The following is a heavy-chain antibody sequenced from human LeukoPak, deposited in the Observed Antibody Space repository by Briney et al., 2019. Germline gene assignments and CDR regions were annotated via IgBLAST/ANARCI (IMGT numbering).Heavy chain of an antibody. V-gene: IGHV4-59*01. CDR1: GGSISSYY. Sequence: PSETPSLTCTVSGGSISSYYWSWIRQPPGKGLEWIGYIYYSGSTNYNPSLKSRVTISVDTSKNQFSLKLSSVTAADAAVYYCAREDYYDSSGYYIGGDAFDIWGQGTMVTVSS. D-gene: IGHD3-22*01. J-gene: IGHJ3*02. CDR2: IYYSGST. CDR3: AREDYYDSSGYYIGGDAFDI.